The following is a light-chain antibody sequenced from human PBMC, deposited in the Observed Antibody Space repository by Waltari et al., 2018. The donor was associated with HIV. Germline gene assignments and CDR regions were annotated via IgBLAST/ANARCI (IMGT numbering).Light chain of an antibody. CDR1: ALQGRY. J-gene: IGLJ2*01. CDR3: QAWAGGTGSEGV. CDR2: QDG. V-gene: IGLV3-1*01. Sequence: SYELTQPPSVSVSPGQTASIACPGDALQGRYVSWYQKRPGQSPVLVVFQDGKRPSGIPERFSGSNSGNTATLTISGTQAMDEADYFCQAWAGGTGSEGVFGGGTKLTVL.